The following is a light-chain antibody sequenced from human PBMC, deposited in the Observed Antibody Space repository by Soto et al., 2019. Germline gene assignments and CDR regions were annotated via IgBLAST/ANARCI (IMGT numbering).Light chain of an antibody. V-gene: IGKV3-20*01. CDR1: QSVKNNY. CDR3: QQYGTTPLT. Sequence: EIVLTQSPGTLSLSPGERATLSCRASQSVKNNYLAWYQHKPGQAPRFLMYDASSRANGIPDRFTGSGSGTDFTLTISRLEPEDFAVYYCQQYGTTPLTFGGGTKV. CDR2: DAS. J-gene: IGKJ4*01.